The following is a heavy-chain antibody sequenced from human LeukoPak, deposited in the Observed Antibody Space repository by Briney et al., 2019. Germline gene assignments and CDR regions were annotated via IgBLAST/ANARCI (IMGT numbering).Heavy chain of an antibody. CDR2: INPNSGGT. J-gene: IGHJ4*02. CDR1: GYTFTGYY. D-gene: IGHD5-18*01. CDR3: ARGRYSYGYSGRDY. V-gene: IGHV1-2*02. Sequence: GASVKVSCKASGYTFTGYYMHWVRQAPGQGLEWMGWINPNSGGTNYAQKFQGRVTMTRDTSISTAYMELSRLRSDDTAVYYCARGRYSYGYSGRDYWGQGTLVTVSS.